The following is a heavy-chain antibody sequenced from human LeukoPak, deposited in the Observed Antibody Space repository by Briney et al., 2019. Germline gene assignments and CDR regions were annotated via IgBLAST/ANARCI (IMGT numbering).Heavy chain of an antibody. CDR1: GFTFDDYG. Sequence: GGSLRLPCAASGFTFDDYGMSWVRQAPGKGLEWVSGINWNGGSRGYADSVKGGFTISRDNAKNSLYLQMNSLRAGDTALYYCARVGVSYYMDVGGKGTTLTVSS. CDR3: ARVGVSYYMDV. J-gene: IGHJ6*03. CDR2: INWNGGSR. D-gene: IGHD3-3*01. V-gene: IGHV3-20*04.